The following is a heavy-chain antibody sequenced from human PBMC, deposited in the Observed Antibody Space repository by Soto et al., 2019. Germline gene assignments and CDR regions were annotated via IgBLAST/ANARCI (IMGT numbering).Heavy chain of an antibody. D-gene: IGHD6-19*01. CDR3: ALFSGWYSSRDYFDY. CDR2: INHSGST. V-gene: IGHV4-34*01. Sequence: QVQLQQWGAGLLKPSETLSLTCAVSGGSFSGYYWSWIRQPPGKGLEWIGEINHSGSTNYNPSLKSRAPISVDTSKNQFSQKLSCRTAADTAVYYCALFSGWYSSRDYFDYWGQGTMVTVSS. J-gene: IGHJ4*02. CDR1: GGSFSGYY.